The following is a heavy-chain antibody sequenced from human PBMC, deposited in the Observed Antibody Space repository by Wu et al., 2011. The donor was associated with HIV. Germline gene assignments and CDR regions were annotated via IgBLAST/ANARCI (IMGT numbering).Heavy chain of an antibody. D-gene: IGHD3-22*01. CDR3: ARRYYDSSGYQGPFDY. CDR1: GYTFTGYY. J-gene: IGHJ4*02. CDR2: INPNSGGT. Sequence: QVQLVQSGAEVKKPGASVKVSCKASGYTFTGYYMHWLRQAPGQGLEWMGWINPNSGGTNYAQNFQGRVTMTRDTSISTAYMELSRLRSDDTAVYYCARRYYDSSGYQGPFDYWGQGTLVTVSS. V-gene: IGHV1-2*02.